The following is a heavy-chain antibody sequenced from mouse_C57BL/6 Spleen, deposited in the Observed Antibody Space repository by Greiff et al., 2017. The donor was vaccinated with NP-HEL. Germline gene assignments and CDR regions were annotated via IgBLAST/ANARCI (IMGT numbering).Heavy chain of an antibody. CDR1: GYTFTSYG. V-gene: IGHV1-81*01. CDR2: IYPRSGNT. CDR3: ARGGVYDGYPYFDY. Sequence: QVQLQQSGAELARPGASVKLSCKASGYTFTSYGISWVKQRTGQGLEWIGEIYPRSGNTYYNEKFKGKATLTADKSSSTAYMELRSLTSEDSAVYFCARGGVYDGYPYFDYWGQGTTLTVSS. D-gene: IGHD2-3*01. J-gene: IGHJ2*01.